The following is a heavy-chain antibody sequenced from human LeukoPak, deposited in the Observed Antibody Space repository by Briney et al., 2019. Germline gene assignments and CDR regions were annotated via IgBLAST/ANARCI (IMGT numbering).Heavy chain of an antibody. CDR3: ARGLFVGATILYSDY. CDR1: GFTFSSYW. V-gene: IGHV3-7*01. Sequence: GGSLRLSCAASGFTFSSYWMSWVRQAPGKGLEWVANIKQDGSEKYYVDSVKGRFTISRDNAKNSLYLQMNSLRAEDTAVYYCARGLFVGATILYSDYWGQGTLVTVSS. J-gene: IGHJ4*02. CDR2: IKQDGSEK. D-gene: IGHD1-26*01.